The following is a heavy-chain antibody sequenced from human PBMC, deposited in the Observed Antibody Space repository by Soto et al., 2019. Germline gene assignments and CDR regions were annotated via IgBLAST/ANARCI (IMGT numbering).Heavy chain of an antibody. CDR1: GFSFSSYS. CDR3: ARDISSSAHLYGMDV. D-gene: IGHD6-6*01. J-gene: IGHJ6*02. CDR2: ISSSSSYI. Sequence: XESLSLSFAAFGFSFSSYSMNWFRQAPGKGLEWVSSISSSSSYIYYADSVKGRFTISRDNAKNSLYLQMNSLRAEDTAVYYCARDISSSAHLYGMDVWGQGTTVTVSS. V-gene: IGHV3-21*01.